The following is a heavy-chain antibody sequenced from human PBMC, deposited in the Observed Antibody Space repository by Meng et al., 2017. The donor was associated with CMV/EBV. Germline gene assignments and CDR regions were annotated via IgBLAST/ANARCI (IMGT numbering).Heavy chain of an antibody. CDR2: INHSGST. D-gene: IGHD2-15*01. Sequence: QVQLQPWGAGLLKPWETLSLICAVYGGSFSGYYWSWIRQPPGKGLEWIGEINHSGSTNYNPSLKSRVTISVDTSKNQFSLKLSSVTAADTAVYYCASSLTYPDYWGQGTLVTVSS. J-gene: IGHJ4*02. V-gene: IGHV4-34*01. CDR3: ASSLTYPDY. CDR1: GGSFSGYY.